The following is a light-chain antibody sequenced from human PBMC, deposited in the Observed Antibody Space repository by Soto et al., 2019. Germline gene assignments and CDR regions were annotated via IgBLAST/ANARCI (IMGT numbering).Light chain of an antibody. Sequence: EIVFTQSPGTLSLSPGERATLACRASQSVRSYLAWYPQKPGQAPRLLIYESSNRETGIPARFSGSGAGTECIRPISSLQPEDVTVAYCQQRSNWTQTFGQGTKVDIK. CDR3: QQRSNWTQT. CDR2: ESS. J-gene: IGKJ1*01. CDR1: QSVRSY. V-gene: IGKV3-11*01.